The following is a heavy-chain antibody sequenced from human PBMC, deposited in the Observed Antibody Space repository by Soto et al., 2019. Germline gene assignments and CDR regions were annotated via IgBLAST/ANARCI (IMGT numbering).Heavy chain of an antibody. CDR3: ASGSSPYYFDY. D-gene: IGHD6-13*01. CDR1: GGSISSSSYY. CDR2: IYYSGST. Sequence: SDTLSLTCTVSGGSISSSSYYWGWIRQPPGKGLEWIGSIYYSGSTYYNPSLKSRVTISVDTSKNQFSLKLSSVTAADTAVYYCASGSSPYYFDYWGQGTLVTVSS. V-gene: IGHV4-39*01. J-gene: IGHJ4*02.